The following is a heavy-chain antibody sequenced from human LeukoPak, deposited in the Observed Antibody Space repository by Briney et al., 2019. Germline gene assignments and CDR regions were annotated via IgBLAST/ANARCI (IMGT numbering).Heavy chain of an antibody. CDR2: LNPGNGDT. D-gene: IGHD5-12*01. CDR1: GYTFTSYH. CDR3: TREPVATFYFDY. J-gene: IGHJ4*02. V-gene: IGHV1-46*01. Sequence: GASVKVSCKASGYTFTSYHIHWVRQAPGQGLEWMGILNPGNGDTSYAHNLRGRVAMTRDTSTSTAYMELSSLRSEDTAFYYCTREPVATFYFDYWGQETLVTVSS.